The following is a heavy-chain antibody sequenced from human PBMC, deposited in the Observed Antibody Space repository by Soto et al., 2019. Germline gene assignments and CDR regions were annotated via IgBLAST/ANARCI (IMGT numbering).Heavy chain of an antibody. J-gene: IGHJ4*02. CDR2: ISNTGGNT. Sequence: PGGSLRLSCVASGFSFGDYAMSWVRQAPGKGLEWVSAISNTGGNTYYADSVKGRFTISRGNSKNTLYVQMNSLTAEDTAVYYCAKYASSSWSLFDYWGQGTVVTVSS. D-gene: IGHD6-13*01. CDR1: GFSFGDYA. V-gene: IGHV3-23*01. CDR3: AKYASSSWSLFDY.